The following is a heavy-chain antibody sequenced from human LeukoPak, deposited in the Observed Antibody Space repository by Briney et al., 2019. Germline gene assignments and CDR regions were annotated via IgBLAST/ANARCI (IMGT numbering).Heavy chain of an antibody. CDR2: INHSGST. V-gene: IGHV4-34*01. D-gene: IGHD3-16*01. J-gene: IGHJ3*02. CDR3: ARDPGGGYKDDALDI. Sequence: GSLRLSCAASGFTFNYYWMSWIRQPPGKGLEWIGEINHSGSTNYNPSLKSRVTISVDTSKNQFSLKLSSVTAADTAVYFCARDPGGGYKDDALDIWGQGTMVTVSS. CDR1: GFTFNYYW.